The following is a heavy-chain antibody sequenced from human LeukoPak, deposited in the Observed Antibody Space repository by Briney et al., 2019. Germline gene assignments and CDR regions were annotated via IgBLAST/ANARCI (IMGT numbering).Heavy chain of an antibody. Sequence: PGGSLRLSCAASGFTFSSYWMHWVRQAPGKGLVWVSRINSDGSSTTYADSVKGRFTISRDNAKNTLYLQMNSLGAEDTAVYYCARVSGTDSSGYVEIDFWGQGTLVTVSS. CDR1: GFTFSSYW. V-gene: IGHV3-74*01. CDR3: ARVSGTDSSGYVEIDF. J-gene: IGHJ4*02. CDR2: INSDGSST. D-gene: IGHD3-22*01.